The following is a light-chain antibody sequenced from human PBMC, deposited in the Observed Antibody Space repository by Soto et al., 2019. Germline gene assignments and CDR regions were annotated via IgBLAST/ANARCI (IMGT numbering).Light chain of an antibody. V-gene: IGKV1-33*01. CDR2: DAS. CDR3: QQYGDLPLT. J-gene: IGKJ4*02. Sequence: DIQMTQSPSSLSASVGDRVTITCQASQYISNYLNWYQQKPGKAPKLLIYDASNLETGVPSRFSGSGSGTDFTFTITILQPEDIAAYYCQQYGDLPLTFGEGTKVDI. CDR1: QYISNY.